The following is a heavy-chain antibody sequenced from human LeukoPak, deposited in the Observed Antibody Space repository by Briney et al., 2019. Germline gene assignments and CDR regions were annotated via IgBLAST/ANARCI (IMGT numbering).Heavy chain of an antibody. CDR1: GGSISSSSYS. D-gene: IGHD2-2*02. V-gene: IGHV4-39*01. CDR3: ARQGMTCSSTSCYSFDY. Sequence: PSETLSLTCTVSGGSISSSSYSWGWIRQPPGKGLEWIGSIYYSGSTYYNPSLKSRVTISVDTSKNQFSLKLSSVTAADTAVYYCARQGMTCSSTSCYSFDYWGQGTLVTVSS. J-gene: IGHJ4*02. CDR2: IYYSGST.